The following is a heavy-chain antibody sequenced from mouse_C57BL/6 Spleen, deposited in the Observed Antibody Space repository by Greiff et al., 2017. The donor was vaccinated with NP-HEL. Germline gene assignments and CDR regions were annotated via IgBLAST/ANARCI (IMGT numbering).Heavy chain of an antibody. V-gene: IGHV7-3*01. Sequence: EVQLVESGGGLVQPGGSLSLSCAASGFTFTDYYMRWVRQPPGKALEWLGFIRNKANGYTTEYSASVKGPFTISRDNSQSILYLQMHALRAEDSATYYCARYRAYGLYAMDYWGQGTSLTVSS. CDR2: IRNKANGYTT. CDR1: GFTFTDYY. CDR3: ARYRAYGLYAMDY. J-gene: IGHJ4*01. D-gene: IGHD2-10*02.